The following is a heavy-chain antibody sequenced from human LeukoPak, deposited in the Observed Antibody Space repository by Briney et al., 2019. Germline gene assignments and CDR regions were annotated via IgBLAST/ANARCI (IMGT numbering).Heavy chain of an antibody. CDR2: IYYSGST. CDR3: ARDRGCSSTSCYWYFDL. J-gene: IGHJ2*01. V-gene: IGHV4-59*12. CDR1: GGSISSYY. Sequence: SETLSLTCTVSGGSISSYYWSWIRQPPGKGLEWIGYIYYSGSTNYNPSLKSRVTISVDTSKNQFSLKLSSVTAADTAVYYCARDRGCSSTSCYWYFDLWGRGTLVTVSS. D-gene: IGHD2-2*01.